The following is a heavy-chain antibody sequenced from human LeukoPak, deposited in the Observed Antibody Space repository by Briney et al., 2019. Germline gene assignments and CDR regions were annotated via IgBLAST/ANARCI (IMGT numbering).Heavy chain of an antibody. Sequence: GGSLRLSCAASGFIFNNYWMHWVRQTPGEGPLWLSRINGDGSSTSYTHSVQGRFIISRDNAKNTLYLQMNSLRAEDTAVYYCTRQWHTPSDYWGQGALVTVSS. V-gene: IGHV3-74*01. CDR3: TRQWHTPSDY. J-gene: IGHJ4*02. CDR1: GFIFNNYW. CDR2: INGDGSST. D-gene: IGHD6-19*01.